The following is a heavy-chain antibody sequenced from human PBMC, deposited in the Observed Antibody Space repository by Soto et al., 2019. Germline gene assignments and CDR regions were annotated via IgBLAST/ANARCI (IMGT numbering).Heavy chain of an antibody. Sequence: EVQLLESGGGLVQPGGSLRLSCAASGFTFGSYAMSWVRQAPGKGLEWVSSIGAGYGTYYADSVKGRFNISRDNSKNTLYLQMNSLRAEDTAIYYCATPYSSSWFSPFDYWGQGSLVTVSS. CDR1: GFTFGSYA. J-gene: IGHJ4*02. V-gene: IGHV3-23*01. CDR3: ATPYSSSWFSPFDY. D-gene: IGHD6-13*01. CDR2: IGAGYGT.